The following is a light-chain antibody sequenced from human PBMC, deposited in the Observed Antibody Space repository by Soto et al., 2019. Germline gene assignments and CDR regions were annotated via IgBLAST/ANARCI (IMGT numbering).Light chain of an antibody. CDR1: QTVNGNQ. J-gene: IGKJ3*01. CDR2: GAS. CDR3: EQYGNSPYT. V-gene: IGKV3-20*01. Sequence: EIVLTQSPGTLSLYPGERATLSCRASQTVNGNQLAWYQQKPGQSPRLLIYGASRRATGIPDRISGSGSGTDFTLTISRLEPEEFAVYYCEQYGNSPYTFGPGTKVDIK.